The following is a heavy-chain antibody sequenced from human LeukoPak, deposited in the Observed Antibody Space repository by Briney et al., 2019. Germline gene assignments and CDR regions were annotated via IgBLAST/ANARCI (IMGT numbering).Heavy chain of an antibody. Sequence: SETLSLTCTVSGGSISSGGYYWSWIRQHPGKGLEWIGRIYTSGSTNYNPSLKSRVTISVDTSKNQFSLKLSSVTAADTAVYYCAREPYYYDSSGYWIEYMDVWGKGTTVTVSS. CDR2: IYTSGST. CDR3: AREPYYYDSSGYWIEYMDV. J-gene: IGHJ6*03. D-gene: IGHD3-22*01. CDR1: GGSISSGGYY. V-gene: IGHV4-61*02.